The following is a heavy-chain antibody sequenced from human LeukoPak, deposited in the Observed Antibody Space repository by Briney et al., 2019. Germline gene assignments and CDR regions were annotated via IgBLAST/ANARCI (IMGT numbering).Heavy chain of an antibody. J-gene: IGHJ4*02. CDR2: IVVGSGNT. CDR1: GFTFTSSA. V-gene: IGHV1-58*02. D-gene: IGHD3-3*01. Sequence: ASVKVSCKASGFTFTSSAMQWVRQARGQRLEWIGWIVVGSGNTNYAQKFQERVTITRDMSTSTAYMELSSLRSEDTAVYYCARGKDHDFWNPFDHWGQGTLVTVSS. CDR3: ARGKDHDFWNPFDH.